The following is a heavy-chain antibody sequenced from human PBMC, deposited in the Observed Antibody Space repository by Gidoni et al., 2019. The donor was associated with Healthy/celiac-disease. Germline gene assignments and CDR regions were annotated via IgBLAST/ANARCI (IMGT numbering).Heavy chain of an antibody. V-gene: IGHV1-24*01. CDR3: ATEIYGSGRDYYYYGMDV. CDR1: GYTLTELY. J-gene: IGHJ6*02. D-gene: IGHD3-10*01. Sequence: ASVKVSGKVSGYTLTELYMHWVRQAPGKGLEWRGGFDPEDGETIYAQKFQGRVTMTEDTSPATAYMELSSLRSEDTALYYCATEIYGSGRDYYYYGMDVWGQGTTVTVSS. CDR2: FDPEDGET.